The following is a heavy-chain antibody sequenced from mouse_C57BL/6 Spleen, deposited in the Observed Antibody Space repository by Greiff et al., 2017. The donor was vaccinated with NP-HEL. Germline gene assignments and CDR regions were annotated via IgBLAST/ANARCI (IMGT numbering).Heavy chain of an antibody. J-gene: IGHJ2*01. CDR1: GYTFTDYE. V-gene: IGHV1-15*01. CDR2: IDPETGGT. CDR3: TPDGYYV. D-gene: IGHD2-3*01. Sequence: VQLQQSGAELVRPGASVTLSCKASGYTFTDYEIHWVKQTPVHGLEWIGAIDPETGGTAYNQKFKGKAILTADKSSSTAYMELRSLTSEDSAVYYCTPDGYYVWGQGTTLTVSS.